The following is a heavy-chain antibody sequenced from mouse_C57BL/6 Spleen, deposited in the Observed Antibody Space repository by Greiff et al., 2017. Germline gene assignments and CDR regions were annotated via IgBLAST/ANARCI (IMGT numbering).Heavy chain of an antibody. Sequence: QVQLQQPGAELVLPGASVKLSCKASGYTFTRYWMHWVKQRPGQGLEWIGEIDPSDSYTTYNQKFKGKSTLTVGKSSCTAYMQLSSLTSEDSAVYYCARPGKGYYAMDYWGQGTSVTVSS. CDR2: IDPSDSYT. CDR1: GYTFTRYW. D-gene: IGHD2-1*01. V-gene: IGHV1-69*01. CDR3: ARPGKGYYAMDY. J-gene: IGHJ4*01.